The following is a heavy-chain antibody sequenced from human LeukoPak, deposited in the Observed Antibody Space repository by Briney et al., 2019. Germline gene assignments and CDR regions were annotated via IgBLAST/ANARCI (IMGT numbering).Heavy chain of an antibody. CDR1: GFTFSSYA. V-gene: IGHV3-23*01. CDR2: ISGSGGST. CDR3: AKDPPITGGTWLEMDYYYYYGMDV. D-gene: IGHD5-24*01. Sequence: PGGSLRLSCAASGFTFSSYAMSWVRQAPGKGLEWVSAISGSGGSTYYADSVKGRFTISRDNSKNTLYLQMNSLRAEDTAVYYCAKDPPITGGTWLEMDYYYYYGMDVWGQGTTVTVSS. J-gene: IGHJ6*02.